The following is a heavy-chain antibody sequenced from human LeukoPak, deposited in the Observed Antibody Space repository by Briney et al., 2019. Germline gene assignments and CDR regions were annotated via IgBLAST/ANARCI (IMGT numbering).Heavy chain of an antibody. V-gene: IGHV4-59*01. Sequence: SETLSLTCTVSGGSISNYYWSWIRQPPGKGLGWIGYISYSGSTDHNPSLKSRVTISVDTSKNQFSLKLSSVTAADTAVYYCARHTTSGWYQVVYWGQGTLVTVSS. CDR2: ISYSGST. CDR1: GGSISNYY. D-gene: IGHD6-19*01. J-gene: IGHJ4*02. CDR3: ARHTTSGWYQVVY.